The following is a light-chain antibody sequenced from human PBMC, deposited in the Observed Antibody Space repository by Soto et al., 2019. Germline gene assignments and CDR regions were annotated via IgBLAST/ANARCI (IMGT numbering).Light chain of an antibody. CDR2: GAS. CDR1: QSVSSSY. V-gene: IGKV3D-20*02. CDR3: QQRSNWRST. Sequence: EIVLTQSPGTLSLSPGERATLSCRASQSVSSSYLAWYQQKPGQAPRLLIYGASSRATGIPDRFSGSGSGTDFTLTISRLEPEDFAVYYCQQRSNWRSTFGQGTKVDIK. J-gene: IGKJ2*02.